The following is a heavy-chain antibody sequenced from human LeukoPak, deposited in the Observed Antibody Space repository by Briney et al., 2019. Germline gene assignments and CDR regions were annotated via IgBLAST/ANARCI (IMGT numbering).Heavy chain of an antibody. CDR2: INPNSGGT. CDR3: ARDRGQRGYSHPPKY. Sequence: GASVKVSCKASGYTFTSYYMHWVRQAPGQGLEWMGIINPNSGGTNYAQKFQGRVTMTRDTSISTAYMELSRLRSDDTAVYYCARDRGQRGYSHPPKYWGQGTLVTVSS. J-gene: IGHJ4*02. V-gene: IGHV1-2*02. D-gene: IGHD5-18*01. CDR1: GYTFTSYY.